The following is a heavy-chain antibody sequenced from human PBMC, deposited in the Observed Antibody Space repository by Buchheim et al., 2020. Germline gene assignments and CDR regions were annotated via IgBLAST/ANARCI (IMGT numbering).Heavy chain of an antibody. Sequence: QVQLQQWGAGLLKPSETLSLTCAVYGGSFSAYYWSWIRQPPGKGLEWIGEITHRGSTNYNPSLKSRVTISVDTSKNQFSLKLSSVTAADTAVYYCARVPISIDCSSTSCSRGYFDYWGQGNL. CDR2: ITHRGST. CDR1: GGSFSAYY. V-gene: IGHV4-34*01. J-gene: IGHJ4*02. CDR3: ARVPISIDCSSTSCSRGYFDY. D-gene: IGHD2-2*01.